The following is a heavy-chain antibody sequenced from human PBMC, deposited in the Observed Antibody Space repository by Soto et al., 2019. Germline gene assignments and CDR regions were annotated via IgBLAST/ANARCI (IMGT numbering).Heavy chain of an antibody. J-gene: IGHJ4*02. CDR2: TYYRSKWYN. D-gene: IGHD6-6*01. CDR3: ARDLGKYSSSSGPFDY. CDR1: GDSVSSNRAA. V-gene: IGHV6-1*01. Sequence: PSQTLSLTCAISGDSVSSNRAAWNWIRQSPSRGLEWLGRTYYRSKWYNDYAVSVKSRITINPDTSKNQFSLQLNSVTPEDTAVYYCARDLGKYSSSSGPFDYWGQGTLVTVSS.